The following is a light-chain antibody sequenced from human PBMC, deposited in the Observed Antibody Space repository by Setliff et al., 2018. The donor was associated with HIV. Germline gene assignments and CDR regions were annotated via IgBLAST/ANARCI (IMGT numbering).Light chain of an antibody. CDR2: EVS. Sequence: QSVLAQPASVSGSPGQSITISCTGTSSDVGSYNLVSWYQQHPGRAPKLMIYEVSKRPSGVSNRFSGSKSGNTASLTISGLQADDETDCYCCSYAGSAYVIFGGGTKVTVL. J-gene: IGLJ2*01. CDR3: CSYAGSAYVI. V-gene: IGLV2-23*02. CDR1: SSDVGSYNL.